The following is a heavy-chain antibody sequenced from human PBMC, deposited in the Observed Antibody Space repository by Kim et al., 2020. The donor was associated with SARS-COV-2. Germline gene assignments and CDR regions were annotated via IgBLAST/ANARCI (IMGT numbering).Heavy chain of an antibody. V-gene: IGHV3-23*01. D-gene: IGHD3-10*01. Sequence: GSTYCADSVKGRLTISRDNSKSTLYLQMNSLRAEDTAVYYCVVRGVVFDNWGQGTLVTVSS. CDR3: VVRGVVFDN. J-gene: IGHJ4*02. CDR2: GST.